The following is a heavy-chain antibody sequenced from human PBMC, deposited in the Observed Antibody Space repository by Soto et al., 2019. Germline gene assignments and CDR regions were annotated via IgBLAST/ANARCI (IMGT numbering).Heavy chain of an antibody. Sequence: SETLSLTCAVSGGSFSRYYWNWIRQRPGKGLEWLGEISRSGSATYNPSLKGRVTMSVDTSKNQISLNVTSGTAADTALYYCARGPLXTYYYNSGSRDRGCFDFWGQGTLVTVSS. V-gene: IGHV4-34*01. CDR2: ISRSGSA. CDR3: ARGPLXTYYYNSGSRDRGCFDF. CDR1: GGSFSRYY. J-gene: IGHJ4*02. D-gene: IGHD3-10*01.